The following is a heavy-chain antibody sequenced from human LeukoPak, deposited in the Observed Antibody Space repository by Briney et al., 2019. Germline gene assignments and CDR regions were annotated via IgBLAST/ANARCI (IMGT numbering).Heavy chain of an antibody. J-gene: IGHJ5*02. CDR2: IYPGDSDT. D-gene: IGHD5-18*01. Sequence: GESLKISCKGSGYSFTSYWIGWVRQMPGKGLEWMGIIYPGDSDTRYSPSFQGQVTISADKSISTACLQWSSLKASDTAMYYCARGKDTAMVTRWFDPWGQGTLVTVSS. V-gene: IGHV5-51*01. CDR3: ARGKDTAMVTRWFDP. CDR1: GYSFTSYW.